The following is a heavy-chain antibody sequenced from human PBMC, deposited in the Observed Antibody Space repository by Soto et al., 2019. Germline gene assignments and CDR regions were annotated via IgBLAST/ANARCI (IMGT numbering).Heavy chain of an antibody. J-gene: IGHJ4*02. Sequence: GGSLRLSCAASGFTFSSYGMHWVRQAPGKGLEWVAVISYDGSNKYYAESVKGRFTISRDNSRNTLYLQMNSLRAEDTAVYYCAKDINDFWSGPHFDYWGQGTLVTVSS. CDR2: ISYDGSNK. V-gene: IGHV3-30*18. CDR3: AKDINDFWSGPHFDY. CDR1: GFTFSSYG. D-gene: IGHD3-3*01.